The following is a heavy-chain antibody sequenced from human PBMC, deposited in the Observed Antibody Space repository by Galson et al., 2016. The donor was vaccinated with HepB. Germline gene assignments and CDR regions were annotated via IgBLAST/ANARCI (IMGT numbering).Heavy chain of an antibody. V-gene: IGHV3-23*01. CDR2: ISGSGDTA. CDR3: AKGVNQQHPYYFDS. D-gene: IGHD1-14*01. Sequence: SLRLSCAASGFTFSSYAMSWVRQAPGKGLEWVSAISGSGDTAVYTDSVKGRFTISRDNSENTLYLQMNSLRAGDTALYYCAKGVNQQHPYYFDSWGQGILVTVSS. CDR1: GFTFSSYA. J-gene: IGHJ4*02.